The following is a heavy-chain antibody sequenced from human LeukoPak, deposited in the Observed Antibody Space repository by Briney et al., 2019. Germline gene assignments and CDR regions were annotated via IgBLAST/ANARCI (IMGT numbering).Heavy chain of an antibody. D-gene: IGHD5-24*01. CDR2: INPSGGST. V-gene: IGHV1-46*01. CDR3: ARGGMAEDYFDY. J-gene: IGHJ4*02. CDR1: GYSFSSYY. Sequence: ASVKVSCKASGYSFSSYYMDWVRQAPGQGLEWMGIINPSGGSTSYAQKFQGRVTMTRDTSTGTVYMELSSLRSEDTAVYYCARGGMAEDYFDYWGQGTLVTVSS.